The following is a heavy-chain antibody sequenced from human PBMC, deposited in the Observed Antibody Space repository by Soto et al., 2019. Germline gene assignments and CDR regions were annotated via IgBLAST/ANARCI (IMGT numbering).Heavy chain of an antibody. Sequence: SVKVSCKASGYTFTSYLMHWLRQAPGQRPEWMGWINAGNGNTKYSQKFQGRVTITRDTSASTAYMELSSLRSEDTAVYYCARKVLGSGGYNWFDPWGQGTLVTVSS. D-gene: IGHD6-19*01. J-gene: IGHJ5*02. V-gene: IGHV1-3*01. CDR3: ARKVLGSGGYNWFDP. CDR1: GYTFTSYL. CDR2: INAGNGNT.